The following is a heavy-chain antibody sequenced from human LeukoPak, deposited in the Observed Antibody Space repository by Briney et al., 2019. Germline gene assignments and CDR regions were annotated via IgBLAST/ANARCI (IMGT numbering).Heavy chain of an antibody. CDR2: MSSSDNPI. D-gene: IGHD2-2*01. CDR3: ARDRVGSSTSCYDY. J-gene: IGHJ4*02. Sequence: GGSLRLSCAASGFSFSDHYMSWIRQASGKGLEWVSYMSSSDNPIYYADSVKGRFTISRDNAKNSLYLQMNNLRAEDTAVYYCARDRVGSSTSCYDYWGQGTLVTVSS. CDR1: GFSFSDHY. V-gene: IGHV3-11*01.